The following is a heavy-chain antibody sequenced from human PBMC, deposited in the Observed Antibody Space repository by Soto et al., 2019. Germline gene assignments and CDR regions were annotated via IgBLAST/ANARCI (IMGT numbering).Heavy chain of an antibody. Sequence: EVQLVESGGDLVQPGGSLRLSCAASGYTFSHYWMHWVRQAPGKGLVWVSRVNPDGTITTYADTVKGRFTISRDNAKNTLYLQMNSLGVEDTALYYCSYDTFVDKDFWGQGTPVTVSS. D-gene: IGHD1-1*01. CDR3: SYDTFVDKDF. CDR2: VNPDGTIT. V-gene: IGHV3-74*01. J-gene: IGHJ4*02. CDR1: GYTFSHYW.